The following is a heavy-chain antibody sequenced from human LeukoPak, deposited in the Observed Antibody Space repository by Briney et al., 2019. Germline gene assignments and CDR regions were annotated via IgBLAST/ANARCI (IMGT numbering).Heavy chain of an antibody. J-gene: IGHJ4*02. CDR2: IWYDATDK. V-gene: IGHV3-33*01. CDR3: ARDPSYGSGRYYFDY. D-gene: IGHD3-10*01. Sequence: GGSLRLSCAASGFTFSSYGRHWVRQAPGKGLEWVAVIWYDATDKYYGDSVKGRFTTSRDNSKNTPYLQMNSLRVEDTAVYYCARDPSYGSGRYYFDYWGQGTLVTVSS. CDR1: GFTFSSYG.